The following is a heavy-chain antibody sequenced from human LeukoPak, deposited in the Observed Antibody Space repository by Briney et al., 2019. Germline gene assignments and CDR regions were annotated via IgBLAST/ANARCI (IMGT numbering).Heavy chain of an antibody. V-gene: IGHV3-23*01. D-gene: IGHD3-22*01. CDR2: ISRSGGST. Sequence: PEGSLRLSCVPSGFSFSNYAMSWVRQAPGKGLEWVSSISRSGGSTHYADSVKGRFTISRDKTKNTLYMQMNSLRAEDTAVYYCAKSAYYDASGYYREYYFDYWGQGTLVTVSS. CDR3: AKSAYYDASGYYREYYFDY. CDR1: GFSFSNYA. J-gene: IGHJ4*02.